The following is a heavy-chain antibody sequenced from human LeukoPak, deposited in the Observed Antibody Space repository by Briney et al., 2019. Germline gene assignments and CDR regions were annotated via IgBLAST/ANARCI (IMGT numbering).Heavy chain of an antibody. CDR2: INTNTGNP. CDR1: GYTFTTYA. D-gene: IGHD5-18*01. J-gene: IGHJ4*02. Sequence: ASVKVSCKASGYTFTTYAMNWVRQAPGQGLEWMGWINTNTGNPAYAQGFTGRFVFSLNTSVSTAYLQISSLKADDTAVYYCAREVAIGRAAMEGLLHWGQGTLVTVSP. V-gene: IGHV7-4-1*02. CDR3: AREVAIGRAAMEGLLH.